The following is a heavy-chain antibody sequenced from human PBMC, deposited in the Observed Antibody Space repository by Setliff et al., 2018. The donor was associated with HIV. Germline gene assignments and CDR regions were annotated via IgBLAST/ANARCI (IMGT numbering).Heavy chain of an antibody. CDR2: IYWNNNK. D-gene: IGHD1-1*01. Sequence: SGPTLVNPTQTLTLTCTFSGLSLSTSGVGVGWIRQSPGKALEWPAFIYWNNNKHYSTSLKRRLTVTKDTSKNRVVFTMTNMDPVDTATYYCAYSGRQLRGPYFDFWGQGTPVTVSS. J-gene: IGHJ4*02. V-gene: IGHV2-5*01. CDR1: GLSLSTSGVG. CDR3: AYSGRQLRGPYFDF.